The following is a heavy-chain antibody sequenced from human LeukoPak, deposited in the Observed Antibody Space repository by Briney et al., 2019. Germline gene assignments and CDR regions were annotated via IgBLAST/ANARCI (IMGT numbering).Heavy chain of an antibody. CDR1: GYTFTGYY. J-gene: IGHJ4*02. CDR3: ARPRTPLYYDSSGYDFDY. D-gene: IGHD3-22*01. V-gene: IGHV1-2*02. Sequence: GASVKVSCKASGYTFTGYYMHWVRPAPGQGLEWMGWINADSGGTKFVQKFQGRVTMTRNTSISTAYMELSSLRSEDTAVYYCARPRTPLYYDSSGYDFDYWGQGTLVTVSS. CDR2: INADSGGT.